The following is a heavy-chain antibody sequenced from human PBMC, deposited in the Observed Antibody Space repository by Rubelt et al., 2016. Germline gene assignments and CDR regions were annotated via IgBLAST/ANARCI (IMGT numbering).Heavy chain of an antibody. CDR1: TFTGYY. Sequence: TFTGYYMHWVRQAPGQGLEWMGRINPNSGGTNYAQKFQGRVTMTRDTSISTAYMELSRLRSDDTAVYYCAREGGATADAFDIWGQGTMVTVSS. D-gene: IGHD1-26*01. CDR2: INPNSGGT. V-gene: IGHV1-2*06. CDR3: AREGGATADAFDI. J-gene: IGHJ3*02.